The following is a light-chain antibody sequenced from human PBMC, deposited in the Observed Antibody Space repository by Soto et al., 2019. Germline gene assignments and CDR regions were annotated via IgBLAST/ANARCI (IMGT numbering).Light chain of an antibody. J-gene: IGLJ1*01. CDR3: AAWDASLNGYV. V-gene: IGLV1-44*01. Sequence: QSVLTQPPSASGTPGQRVTISCSGSSSNIGSKTVNWYQQLPGTVPKLLIYNSYQRPSGVPDRFSGSKSGTSASLAISGLQSEDEADYCCAAWDASLNGYVFGAGTQLTVL. CDR1: SSNIGSKT. CDR2: NSY.